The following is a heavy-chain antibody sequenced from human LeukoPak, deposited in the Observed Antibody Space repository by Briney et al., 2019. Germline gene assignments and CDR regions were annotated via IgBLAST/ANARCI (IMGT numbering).Heavy chain of an antibody. CDR2: IQQGGSQ. Sequence: GGSLRLSCVASGFTFSSYWMGWVRQSPAKGLEWVASIQQGGSQYYVDSVKGRFTISRDNAKNSLFLQMDSPRAEDTAVYYCARAPIDSNSWYHAFDIWGQGTMVTVSS. CDR1: GFTFSSYW. D-gene: IGHD6-13*01. CDR3: ARAPIDSNSWYHAFDI. J-gene: IGHJ3*02. V-gene: IGHV3-7*01.